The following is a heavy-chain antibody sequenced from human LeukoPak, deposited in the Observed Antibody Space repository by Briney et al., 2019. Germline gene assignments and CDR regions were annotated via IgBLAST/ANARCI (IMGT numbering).Heavy chain of an antibody. CDR2: IYPGDSDT. J-gene: IGHJ5*02. Sequence: GESLKISCKGSGYSFTSYWIGWVRQMPGKGLEWMGIIYPGDSDTRYSPSFRGQVTISADKSISTAYLQWSSLKASDTAMYYCARQIDYGDYESYNWFDPWGQGTLVTVSS. D-gene: IGHD4-17*01. CDR1: GYSFTSYW. V-gene: IGHV5-51*01. CDR3: ARQIDYGDYESYNWFDP.